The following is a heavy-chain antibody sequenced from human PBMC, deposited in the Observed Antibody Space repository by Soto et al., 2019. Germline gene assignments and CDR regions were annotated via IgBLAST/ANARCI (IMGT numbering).Heavy chain of an antibody. CDR1: GFSFSNNW. V-gene: IGHV3-7*03. CDR2: IKQDGSEK. J-gene: IGHJ4*02. D-gene: IGHD6-13*01. Sequence: PGGSLRLSCAASGFSFSNNWMSWVRQAPGKGLEWVANIKQDGSEKYYVDSVKGRFTISRDNAKNSLDLQMNALRAEDTAVYWCATLSSTWPRDYWGQGTLVTVSS. CDR3: ATLSSTWPRDY.